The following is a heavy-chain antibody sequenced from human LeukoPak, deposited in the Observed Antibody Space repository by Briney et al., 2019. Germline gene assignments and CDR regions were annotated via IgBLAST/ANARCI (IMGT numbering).Heavy chain of an antibody. Sequence: SVKVSCKASGGTFSSYAISWVRQAPGQGLEWMGGIIPIFGTANYAQKFQGRVTITADKSTSTAYMELSSLRSEDTAVYYCARVFLAAAGTNYFDYWGQGTLVTVSS. CDR2: IIPIFGTA. CDR1: GGTFSSYA. D-gene: IGHD6-13*01. CDR3: ARVFLAAAGTNYFDY. J-gene: IGHJ4*02. V-gene: IGHV1-69*06.